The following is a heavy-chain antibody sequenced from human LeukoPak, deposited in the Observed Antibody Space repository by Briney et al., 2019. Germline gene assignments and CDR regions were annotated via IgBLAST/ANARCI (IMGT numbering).Heavy chain of an antibody. CDR1: GGSISSYY. J-gene: IGHJ3*02. CDR2: IYYSGST. D-gene: IGHD5-24*01. V-gene: IGHV4-59*01. Sequence: SETLSLTCTVSGGSISSYYWSWIRQPPGKGLEWIGYIYYSGSTNYNPSLKSRVTISVDTSKNQFSLKLSSVTAADTAVHYCAREMATTPGAFDIWGQGTMVTVSS. CDR3: AREMATTPGAFDI.